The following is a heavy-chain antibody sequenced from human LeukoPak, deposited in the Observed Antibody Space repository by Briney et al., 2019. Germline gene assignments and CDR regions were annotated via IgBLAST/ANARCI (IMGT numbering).Heavy chain of an antibody. V-gene: IGHV4-4*07. J-gene: IGHJ4*02. D-gene: IGHD3-22*01. CDR1: GGSISSYY. CDR3: ARDRYYYDSSGYPIYYFDY. CDR2: IYTSGST. Sequence: PSETLSLTCTVSGGSISSYYWSWIRQPAGKGLEWIGRIYTSGSTNYNPSLKSRVTMSVDTSKNQFSLKLSSVTAADTAVYYCARDRYYYDSSGYPIYYFDYWGQGTLVTVSS.